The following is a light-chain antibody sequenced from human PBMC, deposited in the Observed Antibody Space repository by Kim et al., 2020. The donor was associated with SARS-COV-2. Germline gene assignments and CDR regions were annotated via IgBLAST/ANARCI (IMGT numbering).Light chain of an antibody. CDR1: QRISTS. CDR3: QHYDDYSGT. CDR2: QAS. J-gene: IGKJ1*01. V-gene: IGKV1-5*03. Sequence: DIRMTQSPSTLSASVGDRVSITCRASQRISTSLAWYQQKPGKAPKVLIYQASILESGVPSRFSGSGSGTQFTLTIGSLQPDDFATYYCQHYDDYSGTFGQGTKVDIK.